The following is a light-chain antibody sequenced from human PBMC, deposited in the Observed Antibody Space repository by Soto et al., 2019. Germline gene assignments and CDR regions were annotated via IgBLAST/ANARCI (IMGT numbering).Light chain of an antibody. CDR2: DVS. V-gene: IGLV2-14*01. Sequence: QSVLTQPASVSGSPGQSITISCTGTSSDVGGYNYVSWYQQHPGKAPKLMIYDVSNRPSGVSNRFSGYKSGNTASLTISGLQAEDEADYYCSSYTSSSTLVGFGGGTKLTVL. J-gene: IGLJ2*01. CDR1: SSDVGGYNY. CDR3: SSYTSSSTLVG.